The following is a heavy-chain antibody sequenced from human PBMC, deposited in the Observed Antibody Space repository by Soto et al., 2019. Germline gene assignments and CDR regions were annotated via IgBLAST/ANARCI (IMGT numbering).Heavy chain of an antibody. CDR2: ISYDESNK. J-gene: IGHJ4*02. CDR3: AKDPSGSYGSD. D-gene: IGHD1-26*01. CDR1: GFTFSSYG. Sequence: GGSLRLSCVASGFTFSSYGMHWVRQAPGKGLEWVAVISYDESNKYYADSVKGRFTISRDNSKNTVYLQMNSLRAEDTAVYYCAKDPSGSYGSDWGQGTLVTVSS. V-gene: IGHV3-30*18.